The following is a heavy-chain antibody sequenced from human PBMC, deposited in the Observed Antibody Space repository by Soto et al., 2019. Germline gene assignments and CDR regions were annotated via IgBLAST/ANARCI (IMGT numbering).Heavy chain of an antibody. J-gene: IGHJ4*02. Sequence: ASVKVSCKASGYSFTSYDIDWVRQATGQGLEWMGWMNPNSGNTDYTQKFQGRLTMTRDTSISTAYMELSSLRSEDSAVYYCARRLCSGDSCSFHPDFCGQGILVTVSS. CDR1: GYSFTSYD. D-gene: IGHD2-15*01. V-gene: IGHV1-8*01. CDR3: ARRLCSGDSCSFHPDF. CDR2: MNPNSGNT.